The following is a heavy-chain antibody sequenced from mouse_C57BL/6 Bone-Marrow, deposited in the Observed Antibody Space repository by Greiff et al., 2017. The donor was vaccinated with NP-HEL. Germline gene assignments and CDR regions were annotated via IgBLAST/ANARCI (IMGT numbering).Heavy chain of an antibody. CDR1: GYTFTDYY. V-gene: IGHV1-26*01. CDR2: INPNNGGT. Sequence: EVQLQQSGPELVKPGASVKISCKASGYTFTDYYMNWVRQSHGKSLEWIGDINPNNGGTSYNQKFKGKATLTVDKSSSTAYMELRSLTSEDSAVYYCASAGYYPFAYWGQGTLVTVSA. D-gene: IGHD2-3*01. CDR3: ASAGYYPFAY. J-gene: IGHJ3*01.